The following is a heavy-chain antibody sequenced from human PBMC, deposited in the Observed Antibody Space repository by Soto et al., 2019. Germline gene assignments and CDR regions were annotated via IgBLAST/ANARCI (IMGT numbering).Heavy chain of an antibody. J-gene: IGHJ5*02. V-gene: IGHV4-38-2*02. CDR1: GYSISSGYY. CDR3: ARDQLLQTDNWFDP. Sequence: SETLSLTCTVSGYSISSGYYWGWIRQPPGKGLEWIGSIYHSGSTYYNPSLKSRVTISVDTSKNQFSLKLSSVTAADTAVYYCARDQLLQTDNWFDPWGQGTLVTVSS. CDR2: IYHSGST. D-gene: IGHD2-2*01.